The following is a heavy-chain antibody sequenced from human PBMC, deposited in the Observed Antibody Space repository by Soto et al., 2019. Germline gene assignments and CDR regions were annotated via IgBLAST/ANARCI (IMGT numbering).Heavy chain of an antibody. CDR1: GGPFSDYQ. D-gene: IGHD4-17*01. J-gene: IGHJ5*02. Sequence: SETLSLTCNVSGGPFSDYQWTWIRQSPDKGLEWIGEISHNGGTNSKPSLRSRLTMSVDTSKRQFSLRLSSVTSADTAVYFCAGGPDYGDYDAWGQGTLVTVSA. CDR3: AGGPDYGDYDA. CDR2: ISHNGGT. V-gene: IGHV4-34*01.